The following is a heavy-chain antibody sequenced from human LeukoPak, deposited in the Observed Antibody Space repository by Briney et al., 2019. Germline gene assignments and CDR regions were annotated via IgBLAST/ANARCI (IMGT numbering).Heavy chain of an antibody. CDR2: INHSGNT. CDR1: ISSITSGHY. V-gene: IGHV4-38-2*01. D-gene: IGHD5-12*01. CDR3: ARGYGAYGYFDY. J-gene: IGHJ4*02. Sequence: PSETLSLTCAVSISSITSGHYWGWIRQPPGKGLEWIGTINHSGNTYYNSSLKSRISMSVDTSNKQLSLKLNSVTAADTAVYYCARGYGAYGYFDYWGQGTLVTVSS.